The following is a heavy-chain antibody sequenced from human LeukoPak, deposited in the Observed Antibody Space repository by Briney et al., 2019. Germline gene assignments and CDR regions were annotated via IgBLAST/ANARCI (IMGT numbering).Heavy chain of an antibody. CDR3: ARDYLVGAPLDS. V-gene: IGHV4-4*07. CDR2: MYISGSA. CDR1: GVSITNYY. D-gene: IGHD1-26*01. J-gene: IGHJ4*02. Sequence: PSEPLSLTCTVSGVSITNYYWAWIRQPAGKGLEWIGRMYISGSANYNPSLKSRVTISIDKSKNQFSLKLRSVTAADTAVYYCARDYLVGAPLDSWGQGTLVTVSS.